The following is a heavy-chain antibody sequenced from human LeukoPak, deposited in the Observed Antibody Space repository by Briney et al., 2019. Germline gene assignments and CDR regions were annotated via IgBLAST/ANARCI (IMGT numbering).Heavy chain of an antibody. CDR2: IYHSGST. CDR1: GGSISSSNW. J-gene: IGHJ4*02. Sequence: PSGTLSLTCAVSGGSISSSNWWSWVRQPPGKGLEWIGEIYHSGSTNYNPSLKSRVTISVDKSKNQFSLKPSSVTAADTAVYYCARTPAIQLWPGSRGYFDYWGQGTLVTVSS. D-gene: IGHD5-18*01. CDR3: ARTPAIQLWPGSRGYFDY. V-gene: IGHV4-4*02.